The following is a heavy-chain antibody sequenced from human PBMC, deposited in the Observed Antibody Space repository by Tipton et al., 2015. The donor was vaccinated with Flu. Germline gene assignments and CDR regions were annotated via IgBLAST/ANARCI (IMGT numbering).Heavy chain of an antibody. CDR2: IKSDGSEK. J-gene: IGHJ4*02. Sequence: GSLRLSCAASGFTLSGYWMTWVRQTPGKGLEWVATIKSDGSEKFYVDSVKGRFTTSRDDAKNSLYLQMNSLKVEDTAMYYCSTSFDYWGQGTLVTVSS. CDR1: GFTLSGYW. V-gene: IGHV3-7*01. CDR3: STSFDY.